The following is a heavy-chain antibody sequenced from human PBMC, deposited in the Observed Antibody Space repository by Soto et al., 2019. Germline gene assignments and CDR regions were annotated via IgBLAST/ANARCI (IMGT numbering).Heavy chain of an antibody. D-gene: IGHD3-16*01. CDR1: GATFSSST. Sequence: QVQLVQSGADVKKPGSSVKVSCKASGATFSSSTFTWVRQAPGQGLEWMGRIIPMFGITNSAQKFQGRLGITADESTNTVFMDMSSLRSHDTVIYYCATGALTFGGVLNAWGQGTLVTVSS. CDR3: ATGALTFGGVLNA. J-gene: IGHJ4*02. V-gene: IGHV1-69*02. CDR2: IIPMFGIT.